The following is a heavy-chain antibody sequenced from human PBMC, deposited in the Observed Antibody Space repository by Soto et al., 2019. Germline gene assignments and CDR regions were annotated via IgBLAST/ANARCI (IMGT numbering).Heavy chain of an antibody. CDR3: AKGGFYSLFDI. Sequence: GGSLTLFCVASGFPFSSYAMSWVRQTPGKGLEWVSGISGSGGRTYYADSVKGRFTISRDNSNNTLSLQMHILRVEDTAVYFCAKGGFYSLFDIWGQGTMVTVSS. CDR1: GFPFSSYA. D-gene: IGHD2-21*01. CDR2: ISGSGGRT. V-gene: IGHV3-23*01. J-gene: IGHJ3*02.